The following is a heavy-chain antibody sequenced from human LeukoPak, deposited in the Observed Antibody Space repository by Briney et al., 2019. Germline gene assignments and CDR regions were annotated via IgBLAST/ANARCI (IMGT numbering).Heavy chain of an antibody. CDR3: ARERAKETYYYDSRVDP. V-gene: IGHV1-18*01. CDR1: GYTFTSYG. CDR2: ISAYNGNT. Sequence: ASVKVSCKASGYTFTSYGISWVRQAPGQGLEWMGWISAYNGNTNYAQKLQGRVTMTTDTSTSTAYMELRSLRSDDTAVYYCARERAKETYYYDSRVDPWGQGTLVTVSS. J-gene: IGHJ5*02. D-gene: IGHD3-22*01.